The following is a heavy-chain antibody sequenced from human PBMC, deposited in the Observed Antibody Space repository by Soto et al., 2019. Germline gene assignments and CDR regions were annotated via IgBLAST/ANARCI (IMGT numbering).Heavy chain of an antibody. D-gene: IGHD1-26*01. J-gene: IGHJ6*02. V-gene: IGHV1-58*01. Sequence: VKVSCKASGFTFTSSAVQWVRQARGQRLEWIGWIVVGSGNTNYAQKFQEKVTITKDMSTSTAYMELSSLRSEDTAVYYCAASQIELPGHYYYGMDVWGQGTTVTVSS. CDR1: GFTFTSSA. CDR3: AASQIELPGHYYYGMDV. CDR2: IVVGSGNT.